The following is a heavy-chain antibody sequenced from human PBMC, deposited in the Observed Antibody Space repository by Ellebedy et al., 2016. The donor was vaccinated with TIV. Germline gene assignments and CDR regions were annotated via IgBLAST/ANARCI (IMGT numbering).Heavy chain of an antibody. Sequence: SETLSLXXSVSGDSITDYFWTWVRQPPGKGLEWLGTIYYTGTTYYNPSLNSRVTISIDTSKNQFSLKLNSVTAADTAVYYCAADYDIVAGYYRGDAFDVWGQGTMVTVSS. CDR2: IYYTGTT. CDR1: GDSITDYF. D-gene: IGHD3-9*01. CDR3: AADYDIVAGYYRGDAFDV. J-gene: IGHJ3*01. V-gene: IGHV4-59*04.